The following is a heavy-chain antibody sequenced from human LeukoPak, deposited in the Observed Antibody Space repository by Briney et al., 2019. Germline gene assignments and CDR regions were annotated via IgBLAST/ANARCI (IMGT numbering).Heavy chain of an antibody. Sequence: PSETLSLTCTVSGDSITNYFWSWIRQPPGKGLEWTGYIYYTGSTNYKPSLRSRVTISVDTSTNQFSLRLRSLTAADTAVYYCARGRVAYSAYYFDYWGQGTLVTVSS. V-gene: IGHV4-59*01. J-gene: IGHJ4*02. CDR1: GDSITNYF. CDR3: ARGRVAYSAYYFDY. CDR2: IYYTGST. D-gene: IGHD2-15*01.